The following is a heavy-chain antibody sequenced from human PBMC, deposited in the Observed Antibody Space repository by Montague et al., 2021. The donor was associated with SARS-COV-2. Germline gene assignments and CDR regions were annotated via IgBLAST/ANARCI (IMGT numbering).Heavy chain of an antibody. CDR1: GGSITRNYY. CDR3: ARPLVRGVPKAFDI. D-gene: IGHD3-10*01. J-gene: IGHJ3*02. CDR2: IYYSGTT. Sequence: SETLSLTCTVSGGSITRNYYWGWIRQPPGKGLEWVGNIYYSGTTXINPSLKSRVTISVDASKNQFSLNLTSVTAADTAVYYCARPLVRGVPKAFDIWGQGAWVIVS. V-gene: IGHV4-39*01.